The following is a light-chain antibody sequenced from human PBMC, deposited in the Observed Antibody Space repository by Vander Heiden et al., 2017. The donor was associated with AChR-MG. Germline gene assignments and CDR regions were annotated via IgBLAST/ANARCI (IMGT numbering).Light chain of an antibody. V-gene: IGLV4-69*02. CDR2: LYSNGNY. Sequence: QPVLTQSPSASASLGASVKLTCTLSSEHSGHAIAWHQMQPDRGPRYLMKLYSNGNYDKGDGLPDCFSGSSSGTDRYLTISSLQSEDEAFYYCQTWDVDIRVFGGGTTLTV. J-gene: IGLJ3*02. CDR3: QTWDVDIRV. CDR1: SEHSGHA.